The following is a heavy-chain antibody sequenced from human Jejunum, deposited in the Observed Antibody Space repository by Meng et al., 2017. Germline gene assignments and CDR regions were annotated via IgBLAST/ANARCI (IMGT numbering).Heavy chain of an antibody. CDR3: VYGDYR. D-gene: IGHD4-17*01. CDR1: GFTFSSHV. Sequence: GGSLRLSCTASGFTFSSHVMNWVRQAPGKGPEWVSSIDVSGATYYADSVKGLFTISRDNSKNTLYLQMNRLRAEDTAVYYCVYGDYRWGQGTLVTVSS. J-gene: IGHJ5*02. CDR2: IDVSGAT. V-gene: IGHV3-23*01.